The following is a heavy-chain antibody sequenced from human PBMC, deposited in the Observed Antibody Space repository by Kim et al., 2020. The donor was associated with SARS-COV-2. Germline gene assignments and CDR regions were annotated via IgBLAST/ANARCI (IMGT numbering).Heavy chain of an antibody. J-gene: IGHJ4*02. V-gene: IGHV3-30*02. CDR3: AKGEYSYCLYYFDY. D-gene: IGHD5-18*01. Sequence: SVTGPLTNARDNTKNTLYLQMNSLRAEDTAGYYCAKGEYSYCLYYFDYWGQGTLVTVSS.